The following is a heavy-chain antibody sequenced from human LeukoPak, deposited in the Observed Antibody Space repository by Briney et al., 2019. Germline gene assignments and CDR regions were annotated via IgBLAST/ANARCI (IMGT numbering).Heavy chain of an antibody. V-gene: IGHV3-33*08. CDR2: IWYDGSNK. CDR1: GFPFSTYN. D-gene: IGHD5-18*01. CDR3: ARVIHGGMDV. Sequence: PGGSLRLSCATSGFPFSTYNMHWVRQAPGKGLEWVAIIWYDGSNKYYADSVRGRFTISRDNSKNTLYLQMNSLRAEDTAVYYCARVIHGGMDVWGQGTTVTVSS. J-gene: IGHJ6*02.